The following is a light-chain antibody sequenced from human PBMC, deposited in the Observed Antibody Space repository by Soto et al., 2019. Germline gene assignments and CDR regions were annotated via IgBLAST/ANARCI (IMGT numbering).Light chain of an antibody. CDR1: QSVSSN. CDR3: QQYGSSHPIT. V-gene: IGKV3-15*01. Sequence: EILITQSPATLSVSPGERATLSCRASQSVSSNLAWYQQKPGQATRLLIYGASTRANGIPARFSGSGSGTDFTLTIRRLEPEDFAVYYCQQYGSSHPITFGQGTRLEIK. J-gene: IGKJ5*01. CDR2: GAS.